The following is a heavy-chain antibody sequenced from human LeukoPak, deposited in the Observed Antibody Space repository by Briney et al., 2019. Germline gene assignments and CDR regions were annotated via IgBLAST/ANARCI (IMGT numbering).Heavy chain of an antibody. CDR2: IYSGGST. Sequence: GGSLRLSCAASGFSVSSNYMSWVRQAPGKGLEWVSVIYSGGSTYYADSVKGRLTISRDNSKNTLYLQMNSLRAEDTAVYYCAGSGWHKGVFDYWGQGTLVTVSS. V-gene: IGHV3-53*01. CDR1: GFSVSSNY. CDR3: AGSGWHKGVFDY. J-gene: IGHJ4*02. D-gene: IGHD6-19*01.